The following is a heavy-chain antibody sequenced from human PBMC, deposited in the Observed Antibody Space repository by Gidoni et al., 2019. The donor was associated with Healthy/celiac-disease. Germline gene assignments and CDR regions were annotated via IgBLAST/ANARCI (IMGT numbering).Heavy chain of an antibody. D-gene: IGHD3-22*01. J-gene: IGHJ4*02. Sequence: QVQLVASGGGVVQPGRSLRLSCEASGFTFSSNGMHWVRQAPGKGLEWVAVIWYDGSNKYYADSVKGRFTICRDNSKNTLYLQMNSLRAEDTAVYYCARVRHYYDSSGYSPFDYWGQGTLVTVSS. CDR1: GFTFSSNG. CDR3: ARVRHYYDSSGYSPFDY. V-gene: IGHV3-33*01. CDR2: IWYDGSNK.